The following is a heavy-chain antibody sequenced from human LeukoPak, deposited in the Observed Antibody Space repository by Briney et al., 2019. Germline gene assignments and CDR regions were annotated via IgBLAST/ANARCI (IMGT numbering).Heavy chain of an antibody. J-gene: IGHJ6*02. CDR1: GNSFTSYW. CDR2: IYPGDSDT. D-gene: IGHD2-2*01. CDR3: ARVPAPNNFYYYYGMDA. Sequence: HGESLKISCKGSGNSFTSYWIGWVRQMPGKGMEWMGIIYPGDSDTRYSPSFQGQVTISADKSISTAYLQWSSLKASDTAMYYCARVPAPNNFYYYYGMDAWGQGTTVTVSS. V-gene: IGHV5-51*01.